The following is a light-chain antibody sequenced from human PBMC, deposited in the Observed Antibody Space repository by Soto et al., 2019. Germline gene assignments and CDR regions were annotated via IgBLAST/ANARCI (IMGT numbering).Light chain of an antibody. CDR2: GAS. CDR1: QNINNN. CDR3: QQFAASPRT. J-gene: IGKJ1*01. V-gene: IGKV3-15*01. Sequence: EIVMTQSPATLPVSPGERATLSCRASQNINNNLAWYQQKPGQAPRLLIYGASTRATGIPARFSGTGSGTEFTLTISNLQSEDFAVYYCQQFAASPRTFGQGTTVEIK.